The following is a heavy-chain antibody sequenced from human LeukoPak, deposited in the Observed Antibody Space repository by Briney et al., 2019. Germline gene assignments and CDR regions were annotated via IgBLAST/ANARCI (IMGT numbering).Heavy chain of an antibody. J-gene: IGHJ4*02. D-gene: IGHD7-27*01. CDR1: GDSFSSSSAA. Sequence: SQTLSLTCALSGDSFSSSSAAWTWIRQSPSRGLEWLGRTYHGSKWYNDYAESVKSRIIINPDTSKNRFSLQVDSVTPEDTAVYYCARGNLGTGFDYWGQGTQVTVSS. V-gene: IGHV6-1*01. CDR3: ARGNLGTGFDY. CDR2: TYHGSKWYN.